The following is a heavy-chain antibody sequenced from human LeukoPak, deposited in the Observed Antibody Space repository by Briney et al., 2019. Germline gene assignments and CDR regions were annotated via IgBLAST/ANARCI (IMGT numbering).Heavy chain of an antibody. CDR3: TTGRCSSSCHFYFDY. V-gene: IGHV3-15*01. Sequence: GGSLRLSCAASGFSFNTYSMNWVRQAPGKGLEWVGRIKSKSDGGTTDYAAPVKGRFTISRDDSKNTLYLQMNSLKTEDTAVYYCTTGRCSSSCHFYFDYWGQGTLVTVSS. CDR2: IKSKSDGGTT. CDR1: GFSFNTYS. J-gene: IGHJ4*02. D-gene: IGHD2-2*01.